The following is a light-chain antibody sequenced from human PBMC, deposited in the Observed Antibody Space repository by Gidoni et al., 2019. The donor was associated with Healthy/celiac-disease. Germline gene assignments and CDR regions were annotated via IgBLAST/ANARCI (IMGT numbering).Light chain of an antibody. CDR3: QQYRGSPAAYT. J-gene: IGKJ2*01. Sequence: EIVLTQSPGTLSLSPGDRATLSCRASQSVYSNYLAWYQQRPGQSPRLLIYGASNRATGIPERFSGSGSWTDFTLSISRLEPEDFGVYYCQQYRGSPAAYTFGQGTKLEIK. V-gene: IGKV3-20*01. CDR1: QSVYSNY. CDR2: GAS.